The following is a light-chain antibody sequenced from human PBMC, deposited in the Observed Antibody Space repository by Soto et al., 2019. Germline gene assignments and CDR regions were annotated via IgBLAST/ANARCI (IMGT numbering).Light chain of an antibody. V-gene: IGKV3-11*01. J-gene: IGKJ5*01. Sequence: ESLLTQSPGTLSMSPGERSTLSCRASQSVSSYLAWYQQKPGQAPRLLIYDASNRATGIPARFSGSGSGTDFTLTISSLEPEDFAVYYCQQRSNWLITFGQGTRLEIK. CDR2: DAS. CDR3: QQRSNWLIT. CDR1: QSVSSY.